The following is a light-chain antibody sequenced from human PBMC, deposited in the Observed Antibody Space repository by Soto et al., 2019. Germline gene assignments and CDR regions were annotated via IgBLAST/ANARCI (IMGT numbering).Light chain of an antibody. CDR3: QQYNSYPIT. CDR1: QTISSW. V-gene: IGKV1-5*03. CDR2: KAS. J-gene: IGKJ5*01. Sequence: DIQITQSPSTLSGSVGDRVTITFLASQTISSWLAWYQQKPGKAPKLLIYKASNLGSAVPSRFSGSGSGTGFTLTISSLQPDDFATYYCQQYNSYPITFGQGTRLEIK.